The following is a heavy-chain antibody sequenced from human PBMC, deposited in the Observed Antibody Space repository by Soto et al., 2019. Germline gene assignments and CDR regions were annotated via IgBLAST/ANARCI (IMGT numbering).Heavy chain of an antibody. D-gene: IGHD2-2*01. V-gene: IGHV4-39*01. CDR3: ERQATTSWSY. Sequence: QLEMQASGPGLVRPSETLSLTCSVSGGSISSASYYWGWIRQPPGKGLEWVGSIHYSGSTYYSPSLTSRVTISLATSMNQFSLRITSVSAADTAMFYCERQATTSWSYWGQGTLVTVSS. CDR1: GGSISSASYY. CDR2: IHYSGST. J-gene: IGHJ4*02.